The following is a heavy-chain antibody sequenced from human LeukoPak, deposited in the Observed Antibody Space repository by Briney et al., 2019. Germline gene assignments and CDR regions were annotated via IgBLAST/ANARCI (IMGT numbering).Heavy chain of an antibody. J-gene: IGHJ4*02. D-gene: IGHD2-2*01. CDR3: ARDYCSGTSCYFDY. V-gene: IGHV1-8*01. CDR2: MNPNSGNT. Sequence: ASVKVSCKASGYTFTSYDINWVRQATGQGLEWMGWMNPNSGNTGYAQKLQGRVTMTTDTSTSTAYMELRSLRSDDTAVYYCARDYCSGTSCYFDYWGQGTLVTVSS. CDR1: GYTFTSYD.